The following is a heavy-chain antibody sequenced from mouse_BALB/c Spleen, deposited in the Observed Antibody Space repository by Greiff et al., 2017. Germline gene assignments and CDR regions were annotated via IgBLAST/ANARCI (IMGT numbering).Heavy chain of an antibody. CDR1: GYTFTSYW. CDR2: INPSNGGT. Sequence: QVQLQQSGAELAKPGASVKMSCKASGYTFTSYWMHWVKLRPGQGFEWIGEINPSNGGTNYNEKFKRKATLTVDKSSSTAYMQLSSLTSEDSAVYYCTPITTVVAPFAYWGQGTLVTVSA. V-gene: IGHV1S16*01. CDR3: TPITTVVAPFAY. J-gene: IGHJ3*01. D-gene: IGHD1-1*01.